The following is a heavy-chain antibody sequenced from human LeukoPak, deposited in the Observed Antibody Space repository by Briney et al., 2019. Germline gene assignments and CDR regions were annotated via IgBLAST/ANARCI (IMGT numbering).Heavy chain of an antibody. CDR2: IRYDESNK. Sequence: GGSLRLSCAASGFIFSNYGMHWVRQAPGKGLERVAFIRYDESNKFYADSVKGRFTISRDNSKNILFLQMNSLRAEDTAVYYCATMQWLEGVDWFDPWGQGTLVTVSS. J-gene: IGHJ5*02. CDR3: ATMQWLEGVDWFDP. D-gene: IGHD6-19*01. V-gene: IGHV3-30*02. CDR1: GFIFSNYG.